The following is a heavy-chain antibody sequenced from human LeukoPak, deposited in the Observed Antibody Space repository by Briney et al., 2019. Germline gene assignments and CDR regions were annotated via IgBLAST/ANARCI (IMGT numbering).Heavy chain of an antibody. V-gene: IGHV1-69*05. J-gene: IGHJ6*04. Sequence: SVKVSCKASGGTFSSYAISWVRQAPGQGLEWMGRIIPIFGTANYAQKFQGRVTMTRNTSISTAYMELSSLRSEDTAVYYCARGRMITGVWGKGTTVTVSS. CDR3: ARGRMITGV. D-gene: IGHD3-16*01. CDR2: IIPIFGTA. CDR1: GGTFSSYA.